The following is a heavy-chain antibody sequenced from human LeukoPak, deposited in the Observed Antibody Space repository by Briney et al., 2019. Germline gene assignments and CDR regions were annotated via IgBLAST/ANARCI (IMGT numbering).Heavy chain of an antibody. D-gene: IGHD6-6*01. V-gene: IGHV4-30-4*01. CDR1: GGSISSGDYY. CDR3: ARGTWSSSIDY. Sequence: SETLSLTCTVSGGSISSGDYYWSWIRQPPGKGLEYIGYIYYSGSTYYNPSLKSRITISVDTSKNQFSLKLSSVTAADMAVYYCARGTWSSSIDYWGQGTLVTVSS. J-gene: IGHJ4*02. CDR2: IYYSGST.